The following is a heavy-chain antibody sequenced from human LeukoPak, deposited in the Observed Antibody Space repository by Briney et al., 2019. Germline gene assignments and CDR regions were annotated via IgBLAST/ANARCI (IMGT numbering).Heavy chain of an antibody. D-gene: IGHD2/OR15-2a*01. CDR2: ISGSGGST. V-gene: IGHV3-23*01. CDR1: GFTFSSYA. J-gene: IGHJ4*02. CDR3: AKALLSQRYYFDY. Sequence: GGSLRLSCAASGFTFSSYAMSWVRQAPGKGLEWVSAISGSGGSTYYADSVKGRFTISRDNSKNTLYLQMYSLRAEDTAVYYCAKALLSQRYYFDYWGQGTLVTVSS.